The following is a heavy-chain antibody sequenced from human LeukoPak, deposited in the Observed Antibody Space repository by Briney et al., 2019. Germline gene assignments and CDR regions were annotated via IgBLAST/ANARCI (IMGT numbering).Heavy chain of an antibody. CDR1: GFTFSSYW. V-gene: IGHV3-74*01. CDR2: INSGGSST. D-gene: IGHD6-19*01. CDR3: ARDSEGAVAGNYGMDV. J-gene: IGHJ6*02. Sequence: QPGGFLRLSCAASGFTFSSYWMHWVRQAPGKGLVWVSRINSGGSSTTYADSVTGRFTISRDNAKNTLYLQMNSLRAEDTAVYYCARDSEGAVAGNYGMDVWGQGTTVTVSS.